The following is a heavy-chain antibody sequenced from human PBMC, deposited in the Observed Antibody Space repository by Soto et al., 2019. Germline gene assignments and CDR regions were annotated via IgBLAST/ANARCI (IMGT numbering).Heavy chain of an antibody. Sequence: QVQLVQSGTEVKKPGSSVKVSCKASGGTFRNYPINWVRQAPGQGLEWMGSIFPLTDIPDYAQNCQARLMISADKSTRTAYMDWGSLTSDDTAMYFCARGPLVVLNYFESWGQGTLVTVSS. CDR2: IFPLTDIP. V-gene: IGHV1-69*02. CDR3: ARGPLVVLNYFES. J-gene: IGHJ4*02. CDR1: GGTFRNYP.